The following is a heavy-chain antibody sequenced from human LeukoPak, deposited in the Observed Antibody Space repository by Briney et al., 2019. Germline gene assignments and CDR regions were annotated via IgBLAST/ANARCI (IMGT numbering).Heavy chain of an antibody. CDR3: ARGGRLSHGMDV. CDR2: IYYSGST. Sequence: SETLSLTCTVSGGSISSGGYYWSWIRQYPGKGLEWIGYIYYSGSTYYNPSLKSRVTISVDTSENQFSLKLSFVTAADTAVYYCARGGRLSHGMDVWGQGTTVTVSS. D-gene: IGHD3-3*01. J-gene: IGHJ6*02. V-gene: IGHV4-31*03. CDR1: GGSISSGGYY.